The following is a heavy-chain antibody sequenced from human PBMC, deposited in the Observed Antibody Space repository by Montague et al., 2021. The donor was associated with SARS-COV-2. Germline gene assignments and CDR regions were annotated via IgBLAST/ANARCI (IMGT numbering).Heavy chain of an antibody. D-gene: IGHD5-12*01. CDR1: GGSISTYY. CDR2: IYYSGST. CDR3: ARVSTLRGYSGYDPADAFDI. V-gene: IGHV4-59*01. J-gene: IGHJ3*02. Sequence: SETLSLTCTVSGGSISTYYWSWIRQPPGRGLEWIGYIYYSGSTNYNPYLKSRVTISVDTSKKQFSLKLSSVTAADTAMYYCARVSTLRGYSGYDPADAFDIWGQGTMVTVSS.